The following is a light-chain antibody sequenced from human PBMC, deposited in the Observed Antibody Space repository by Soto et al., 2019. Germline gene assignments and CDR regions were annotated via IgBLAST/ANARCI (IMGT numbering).Light chain of an antibody. Sequence: DIQMTQSPSTLSGSVGYRVIITCRASQSIGSWLAWYQQQPGKVPKLLIYTASTLQSGVPSRFSGSGSGAEFTLTISSLQPDDFATYYCQQYSDSSGAFGQGTKVDIK. CDR3: QQYSDSSGA. CDR2: TAS. CDR1: QSIGSW. J-gene: IGKJ1*01. V-gene: IGKV1-5*03.